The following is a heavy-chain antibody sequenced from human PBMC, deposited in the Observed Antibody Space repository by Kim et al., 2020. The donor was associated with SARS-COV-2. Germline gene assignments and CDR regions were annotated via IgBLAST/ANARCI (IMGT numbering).Heavy chain of an antibody. J-gene: IGHJ6*02. CDR1: GGSFSGYY. CDR2: INHSGST. CDR3: ARGIVVALGDYYYGMDV. Sequence: SETLSLTCAVYGGSFSGYYWSWIRQPPGKGLEWIGEINHSGSTNYNPSLKSRVTISVDTSKNQFSLKLSSVTAADTAVYYCARGIVVALGDYYYGMDVWGQGTTVTVSS. D-gene: IGHD3-22*01. V-gene: IGHV4-34*01.